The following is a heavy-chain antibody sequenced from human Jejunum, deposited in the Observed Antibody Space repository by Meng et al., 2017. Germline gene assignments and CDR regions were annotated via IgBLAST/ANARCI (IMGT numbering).Heavy chain of an antibody. V-gene: IGHV4-34*02. J-gene: IGHJ4*02. CDR3: ARHEVDFDN. CDR1: GGSISGYF. D-gene: IGHD1-26*01. CDR2: FTRGGTT. Sequence: QVQLQQWGAGLLKPSWTLPLTCAVYGGSISGYFWSWIRQAPGEGLEWVGEFTRGGTTNYNPSLKSRVTISADTSKNQFSLTLSSVSAADTAVYYCARHEVDFDNWGQGTLVTVSS.